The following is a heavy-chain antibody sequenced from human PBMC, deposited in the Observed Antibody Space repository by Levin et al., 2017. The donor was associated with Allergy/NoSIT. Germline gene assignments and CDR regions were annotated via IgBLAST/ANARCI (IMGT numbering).Heavy chain of an antibody. D-gene: IGHD5-24*01. J-gene: IGHJ3*02. V-gene: IGHV4-39*07. Sequence: GSLRLSCSVSGGSISNSRYYRGWIRQPPGKGLEWIGSISHTGSTSYKSSLKSRVTISADTSKNQFSLNLNSVTAADTAVYYCAKREIGTMLDIWGQGTLVSVSS. CDR1: GGSISNSRYY. CDR2: ISHTGST. CDR3: AKREIGTMLDI.